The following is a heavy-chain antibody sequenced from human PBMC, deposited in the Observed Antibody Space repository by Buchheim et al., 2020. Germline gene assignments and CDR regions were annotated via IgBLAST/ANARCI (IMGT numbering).Heavy chain of an antibody. V-gene: IGHV5-51*01. D-gene: IGHD4-11*01. J-gene: IGHJ5*01. CDR3: ARQGSTITRWFDS. CDR2: IYPRDSEI. CDR1: GYNFDTSW. Sequence: EVQLVQSGAEMKKPGEFLKISCKGSGYNFDTSWIGWVRQMPGKGLEWMGIIYPRDSEIRYGPSFQGQVTISADRSITTAYLQWSSLKASDTAMYDCARQGSTITRWFDSWGQGTL.